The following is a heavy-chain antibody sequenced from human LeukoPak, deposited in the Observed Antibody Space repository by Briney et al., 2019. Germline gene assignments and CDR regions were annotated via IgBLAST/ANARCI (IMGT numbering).Heavy chain of an antibody. CDR3: ARYCSSTSCYTGYYYTMGV. Sequence: GGSLRLSCEASGFTFDDYAMHWVRQAPGRGLEWVSSISWNSGRIRYADSVKGRFTISRDNSKNTLYLQMNSLRAEDTAVYYCARYCSSTSCYTGYYYTMGVWGQGTTVTVSS. V-gene: IGHV3-9*01. J-gene: IGHJ6*02. D-gene: IGHD2-2*02. CDR2: ISWNSGRI. CDR1: GFTFDDYA.